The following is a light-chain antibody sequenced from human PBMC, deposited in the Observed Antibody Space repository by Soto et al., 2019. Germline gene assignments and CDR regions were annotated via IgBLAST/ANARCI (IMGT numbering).Light chain of an antibody. J-gene: IGLJ3*02. CDR2: TNS. Sequence: QSVLTQPPSVSGAPGQGVNISCAGTSSNIGAGYDVHWYQQVPGTAPKLLIYTNSNRPSGVPDRFSGSKSGTSASLAITGLQAADEADYYCQSYDSSLSAHVFGGGTKVTVL. CDR3: QSYDSSLSAHV. V-gene: IGLV1-40*01. CDR1: SSNIGAGYD.